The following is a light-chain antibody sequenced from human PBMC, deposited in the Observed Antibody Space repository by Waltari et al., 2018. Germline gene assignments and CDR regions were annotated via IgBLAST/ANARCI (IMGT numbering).Light chain of an antibody. CDR3: QQANSFPIT. CDR1: QGIRTW. Sequence: IRVTQSPSSVSASIGDRVTITCRASQGIRTWLSWYQKRPGEAPRLLIHDATSLQSGVPSRFNGGGSGTDFTLIISGLQPEDFATYYCQQANSFPITFGQGTRLDIK. V-gene: IGKV1D-12*01. CDR2: DAT. J-gene: IGKJ5*01.